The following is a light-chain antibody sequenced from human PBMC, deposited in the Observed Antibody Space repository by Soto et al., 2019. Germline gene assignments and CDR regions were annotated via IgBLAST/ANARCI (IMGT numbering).Light chain of an antibody. CDR1: GSNVGAYNY. CDR3: CSYAGTYIQYV. Sequence: QSALTQPRSVSGSPGQSVTSSCTGTGSNVGAYNYVSWYQQHPGKAPKLMIYDVSNRPSGVPDRFSGSKSANTASLTISGLQPEDEADYYCCSYAGTYIQYVFGSGTKLTVL. V-gene: IGLV2-11*01. CDR2: DVS. J-gene: IGLJ1*01.